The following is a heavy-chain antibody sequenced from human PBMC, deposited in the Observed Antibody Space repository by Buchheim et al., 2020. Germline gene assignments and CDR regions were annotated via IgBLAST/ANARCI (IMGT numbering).Heavy chain of an antibody. V-gene: IGHV3-30*18. J-gene: IGHJ6*03. CDR1: GFTFSSYG. Sequence: QVQLVESGEGVVQPGRSLRLSCAASGFTFSSYGMHWVRQAPGKGLEWVAVISYDGSNKYYADSVKGRFTISRDNSKNTLYLQMNSLRAEDTAVYYCAKDSGDYYMDVWGKGTT. D-gene: IGHD1-14*01. CDR3: AKDSGDYYMDV. CDR2: ISYDGSNK.